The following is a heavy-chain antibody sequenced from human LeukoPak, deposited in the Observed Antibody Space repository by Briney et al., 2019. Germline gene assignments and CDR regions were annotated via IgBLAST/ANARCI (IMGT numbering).Heavy chain of an antibody. J-gene: IGHJ4*02. CDR3: ARDEGTYYYDSSGYYYNY. Sequence: ASVKVSCKASGYTFTGYCMHWVRQAPGQGLEWMGWINPSSGGTNYAQKFQGRVTMTRDTSTSTAYMELSRLRSDDTAVYYCARDEGTYYYDSSGYYYNYWGQGTLVTVSS. CDR1: GYTFTGYC. V-gene: IGHV1-2*02. D-gene: IGHD3-22*01. CDR2: INPSSGGT.